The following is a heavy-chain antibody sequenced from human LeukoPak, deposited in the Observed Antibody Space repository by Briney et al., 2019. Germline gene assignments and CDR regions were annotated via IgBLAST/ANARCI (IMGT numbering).Heavy chain of an antibody. CDR3: AKDLGLSGSYFYDDY. CDR2: IYYSGST. D-gene: IGHD1-26*01. Sequence: SETLSLTCTVSGGSISSYYWSWIRQPPGKGLEWIGYIYYSGSTNYNPSLKSRVTISVDTSKNQFSLKLSSVTAADTAVYYCAKDLGLSGSYFYDDYWGQGTLVTVSS. J-gene: IGHJ4*02. V-gene: IGHV4-59*12. CDR1: GGSISSYY.